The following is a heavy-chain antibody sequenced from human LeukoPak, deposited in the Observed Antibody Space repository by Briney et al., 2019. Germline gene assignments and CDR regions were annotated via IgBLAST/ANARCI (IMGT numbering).Heavy chain of an antibody. V-gene: IGHV1-2*04. Sequence: ASVKVSCKASGYTFTGYYMHWVRQAPGQGLEWMGWINPNSGGTNYAQKFQGWVTMTRDTYISTAYMELSRLRSDDTAVYYCARSSPVRAFDIWGQGTMVTVSS. CDR2: INPNSGGT. CDR1: GYTFTGYY. J-gene: IGHJ3*02. CDR3: ARSSPVRAFDI. D-gene: IGHD6-6*01.